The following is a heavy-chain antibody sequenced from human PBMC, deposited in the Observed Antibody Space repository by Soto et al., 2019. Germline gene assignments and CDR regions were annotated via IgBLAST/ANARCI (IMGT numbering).Heavy chain of an antibody. CDR2: ITSADQS. Sequence: GGSLRLSCAASGFTFRSYAMSWVRQAPGKGLEWISGITSADQSFYANSVEGRFTISRDNSKNTLYLQMNSLRVEDTAVYFCAKGLADYTFNELDYWCQGTLVTVSS. J-gene: IGHJ4*02. CDR1: GFTFRSYA. D-gene: IGHD2-2*02. V-gene: IGHV3-23*01. CDR3: AKGLADYTFNELDY.